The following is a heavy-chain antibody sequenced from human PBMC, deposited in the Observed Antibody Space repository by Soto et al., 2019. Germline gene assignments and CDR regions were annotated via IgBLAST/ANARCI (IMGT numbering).Heavy chain of an antibody. CDR2: IYYSGST. CDR1: VGSISSGDYY. V-gene: IGHV4-30-4*01. D-gene: IGHD5-12*01. J-gene: IGHJ4*02. CDR3: AREMATISEYFDY. Sequence: PSETRSLTCTVSVGSISSGDYYWSWIRQPPGKGLEWIGYIYYSGSTYYNPSLKSRVTISVHTSMNQFSLKLSSVTAADTAVYYCAREMATISEYFDYWGQGTLVTVSS.